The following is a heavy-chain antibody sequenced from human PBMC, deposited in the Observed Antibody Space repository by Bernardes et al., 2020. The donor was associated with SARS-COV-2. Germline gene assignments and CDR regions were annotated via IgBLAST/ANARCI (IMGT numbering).Heavy chain of an antibody. D-gene: IGHD5-18*01. V-gene: IGHV1-2*02. CDR1: GYTFTGYY. Sequence: ASVKVSCKASGYTFTGYYMHWVRQAPGQELEWMGWINPNSGGTNYAQKFQGRVTMTRDTSISTAYMELSRLRSDDTAVYYCARFGRDIYSYGLEYYFDYWGQGTLVTVSS. J-gene: IGHJ4*02. CDR3: ARFGRDIYSYGLEYYFDY. CDR2: INPNSGGT.